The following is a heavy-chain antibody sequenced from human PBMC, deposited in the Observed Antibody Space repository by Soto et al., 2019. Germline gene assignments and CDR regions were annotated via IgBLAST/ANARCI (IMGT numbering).Heavy chain of an antibody. J-gene: IGHJ5*02. CDR1: GGSFSGYY. CDR3: ARGGRKRVAALLWFDP. CDR2: INHSGST. D-gene: IGHD6-6*01. Sequence: SETLSLTCAVYGGSFSGYYWSWIRQPPGKGLEWIGEINHSGSTNYNPSLKSRVTISVDTSKNQFSLKLSSVTAADTAVYYCARGGRKRVAALLWFDPWGQGTLVTVS. V-gene: IGHV4-34*01.